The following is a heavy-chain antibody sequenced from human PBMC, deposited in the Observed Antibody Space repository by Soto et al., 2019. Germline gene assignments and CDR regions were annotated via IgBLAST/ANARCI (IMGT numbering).Heavy chain of an antibody. Sequence: SETLSLTCAVYGGSFSGYYWSWIRQPPGKGLEWIGEINHSGSTNYNPSLKSRVTISVDTSKNQFSLKLSSVTAADTAVYYCARTVVAPLAEFASYYYYYMDVWGKGTTVTVSS. CDR2: INHSGST. CDR1: GGSFSGYY. CDR3: ARTVVAPLAEFASYYYYYMDV. V-gene: IGHV4-34*01. J-gene: IGHJ6*03. D-gene: IGHD2-21*01.